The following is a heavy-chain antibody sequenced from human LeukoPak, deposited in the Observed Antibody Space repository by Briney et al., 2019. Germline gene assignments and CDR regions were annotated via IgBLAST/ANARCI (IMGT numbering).Heavy chain of an antibody. CDR3: ARAAEPVPYYYYMDV. Sequence: QSGGSLRLSCAASGFTFSSYWMHWVRQAPGKGLVWDSRINSDGSSTSYADSVKGRFTISRDNAKNTLYLQMNSLRAEDTAVYYCARAAEPVPYYYYMDVWGKGTTVTISS. CDR1: GFTFSSYW. CDR2: INSDGSST. J-gene: IGHJ6*03. D-gene: IGHD6-6*01. V-gene: IGHV3-74*01.